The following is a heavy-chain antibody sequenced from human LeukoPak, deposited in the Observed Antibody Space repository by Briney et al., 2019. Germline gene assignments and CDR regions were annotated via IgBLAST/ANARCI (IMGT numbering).Heavy chain of an antibody. Sequence: SETLSLTCTVSGGSIRSSYWNWIRQPPGKGLEWVGYTYFSGRTNYNPSLRSRVTISGDTSKNQFSLNLNSVTAADTAVYYCARGTGQWLVRGMYAFDIWGQGTMVTVSS. CDR1: GGSIRSSY. CDR2: TYFSGRT. D-gene: IGHD6-19*01. CDR3: ARGTGQWLVRGMYAFDI. V-gene: IGHV4-59*01. J-gene: IGHJ3*02.